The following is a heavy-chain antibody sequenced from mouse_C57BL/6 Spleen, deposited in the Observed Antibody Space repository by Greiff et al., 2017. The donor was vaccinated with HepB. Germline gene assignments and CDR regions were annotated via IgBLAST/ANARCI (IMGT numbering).Heavy chain of an antibody. CDR3: ARQLRLRYFDY. J-gene: IGHJ2*01. CDR2: ISYDSSN. CDR1: GYSITSGYY. Sequence: DVQLVESGPGLVKPSQSLSLTCSVTGYSITSGYYWNWIRQFPGNKLEWMGYISYDSSNNYNPTLKNQITITRDTSKNQLFLQLNSVTTEDTATYYCARQLRLRYFDYWGQGTTLTVSS. V-gene: IGHV3-6*01. D-gene: IGHD3-2*02.